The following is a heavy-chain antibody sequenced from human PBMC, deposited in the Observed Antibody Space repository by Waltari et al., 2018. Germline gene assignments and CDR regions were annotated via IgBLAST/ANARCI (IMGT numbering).Heavy chain of an antibody. CDR1: GYDFSAYW. V-gene: IGHV5-51*01. Sequence: EVQLVQSGAEVKKPGESLKISCKGSGYDFSAYWIGWERQMPVRGLGWMGSIYPGDSDPKYSPSFEGQVTISADKSINTAVLHLRSLRASDTALFYCVRGLVGGYEKGWFDPWGLGTLVTVSS. J-gene: IGHJ5*02. D-gene: IGHD5-12*01. CDR3: VRGLVGGYEKGWFDP. CDR2: IYPGDSDP.